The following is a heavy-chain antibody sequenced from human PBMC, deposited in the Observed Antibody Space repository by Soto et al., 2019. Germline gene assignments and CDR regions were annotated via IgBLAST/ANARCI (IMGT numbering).Heavy chain of an antibody. Sequence: ASVKVSCKASGYTFTSYAMHWVRQAPGQRLEWMGWINAGNGNTKYSQKSQGRVTITRDTSASTAYMELSSLRSEDTAVYYCATQRSIAAAGTAPFDYWGQGTLVTVS. CDR3: ATQRSIAAAGTAPFDY. J-gene: IGHJ4*02. V-gene: IGHV1-3*01. CDR2: INAGNGNT. D-gene: IGHD6-13*01. CDR1: GYTFTSYA.